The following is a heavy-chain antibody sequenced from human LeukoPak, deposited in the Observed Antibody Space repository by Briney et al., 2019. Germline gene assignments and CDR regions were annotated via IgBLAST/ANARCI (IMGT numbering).Heavy chain of an antibody. CDR1: SYSFNRYG. CDR2: ISGYNGNT. D-gene: IGHD5-12*01. CDR3: ARSGRGTYYYFDS. Sequence: ASVKVSCKASSYSFNRYGISWVRQAPGQGLEWMGWISGYNGNTNYAQKFLGRVSMTADTSTSTAYMELRSLTSDDTAVYYCARSGRGTYYYFDSWGQGTLVTVSS. V-gene: IGHV1-18*01. J-gene: IGHJ4*02.